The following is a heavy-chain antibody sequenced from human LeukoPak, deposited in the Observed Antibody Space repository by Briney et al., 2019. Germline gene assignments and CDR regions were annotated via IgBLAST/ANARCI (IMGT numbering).Heavy chain of an antibody. CDR1: GYTFTSYG. V-gene: IGHV1-18*01. D-gene: IGHD4-17*01. CDR3: ARSVKWTDYYFDY. CDR2: IRAYNGNT. Sequence: GASVKVSCKASGYTFTSYGSSWVRQAPGQGLEWMGWIRAYNGNTNYAQKLQGRVTMTTDTYTSTAYMEPRSLRSDDTAVYYCARSVKWTDYYFDYWGQGTLVTVSS. J-gene: IGHJ4*02.